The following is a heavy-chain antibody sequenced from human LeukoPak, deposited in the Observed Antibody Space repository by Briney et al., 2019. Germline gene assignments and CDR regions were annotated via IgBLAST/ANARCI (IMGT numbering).Heavy chain of an antibody. CDR1: GASISSSY. Sequence: SGTLSLTCTVSGASISSSYWSWVRQPPGKRLEWIGFIYYNGNTNSNPSLKSRVTISADTSKNQFSLRLTSVTAADTAVYYCVRGNYDNRGYSNAFDIWGQGAMVTVSS. D-gene: IGHD3-22*01. J-gene: IGHJ3*02. V-gene: IGHV4-59*01. CDR2: IYYNGNT. CDR3: VRGNYDNRGYSNAFDI.